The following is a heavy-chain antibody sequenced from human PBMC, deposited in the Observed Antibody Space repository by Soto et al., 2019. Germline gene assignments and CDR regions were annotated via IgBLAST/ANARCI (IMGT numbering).Heavy chain of an antibody. V-gene: IGHV1-69*13. D-gene: IGHD1-1*01. CDR1: GGTYSSYA. CDR2: IIPIFGTA. CDR3: ARVGTTGARAYYYGMDV. J-gene: IGHJ6*02. Sequence: SVKVSCKASGGTYSSYAISWVRQATGQGLEWMGGIIPIFGTANYAQKFQGRVTITADESTSTAYMELSSLRSEDTAVYYCARVGTTGARAYYYGMDVWGQGTTVTVS.